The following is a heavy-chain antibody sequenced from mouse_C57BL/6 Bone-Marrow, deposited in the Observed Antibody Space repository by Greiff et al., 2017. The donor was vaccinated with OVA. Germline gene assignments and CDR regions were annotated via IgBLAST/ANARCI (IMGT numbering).Heavy chain of an antibody. CDR3: ARQAGSNYFFDY. CDR1: GFTFSDYY. J-gene: IGHJ2*01. V-gene: IGHV5-12*01. Sequence: DVMLVESGGGLVQPGGSLKLSCAASGFTFSDYYMYWVRQTPEKRLEWVAYISNGGGSTYYPDTVKGRFTISRDNAKNTLYLQMSRLKSEDTAMYYCARQAGSNYFFDYWGQGTTLTVSS. D-gene: IGHD2-5*01. CDR2: ISNGGGST.